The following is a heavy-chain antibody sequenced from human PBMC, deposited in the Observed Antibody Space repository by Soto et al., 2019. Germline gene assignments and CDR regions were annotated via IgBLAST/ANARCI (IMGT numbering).Heavy chain of an antibody. CDR1: GYTFTSYG. V-gene: IGHV1-18*04. CDR3: ATSIAAAGLFDY. CDR2: ISAYSGNT. Sequence: GGPVKVSCKASGYTFTSYGISWVRQAPGQGLEWMGWISAYSGNTNYAQKLQGRVTMTTDTSTSTAYMELRSLRSDDTAVYYCATSIAAAGLFDYWGQGTLVTVSS. D-gene: IGHD6-13*01. J-gene: IGHJ4*02.